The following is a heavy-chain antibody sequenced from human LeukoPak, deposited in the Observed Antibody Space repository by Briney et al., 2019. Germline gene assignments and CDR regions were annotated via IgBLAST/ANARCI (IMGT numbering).Heavy chain of an antibody. V-gene: IGHV3-30-3*01. CDR1: GFTFSSYA. D-gene: IGHD3-22*01. Sequence: GGSLRLSCAASGFTFSSYAMHWVRQAPGKGLEWVAVISYDGSNKYYADSVKGRFTISRDNSKNTLYLQMNSLRAEDTAVYYCARDLGSVTMIGFDYWGQGTLVTVSS. J-gene: IGHJ4*02. CDR2: ISYDGSNK. CDR3: ARDLGSVTMIGFDY.